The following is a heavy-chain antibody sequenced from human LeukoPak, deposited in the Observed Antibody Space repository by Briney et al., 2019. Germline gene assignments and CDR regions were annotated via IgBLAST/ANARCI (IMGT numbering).Heavy chain of an antibody. J-gene: IGHJ4*02. CDR3: ARDRCSSTSCYVDY. V-gene: IGHV4-61*01. CDR1: GGSVSSGSYY. CDR2: IYYSGST. D-gene: IGHD2-2*01. Sequence: SETLSLTCTVSGGSVSSGSYYWSWIRQPPGKGLEWSGYIYYSGSTNYNPSLKSRVTISVDTSKNQFSLKLSSVTAADTAVYYCARDRCSSTSCYVDYWGQGTLVTVSS.